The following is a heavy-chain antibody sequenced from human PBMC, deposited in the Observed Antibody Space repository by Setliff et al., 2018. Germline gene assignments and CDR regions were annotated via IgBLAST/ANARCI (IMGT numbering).Heavy chain of an antibody. D-gene: IGHD3-22*01. CDR3: ARVRYYYDSSGWFDP. CDR2: ISAYNGNT. Sequence: ASVKVSCKASGYTFTSYGISWVRQAPGQGLEWMGWISAYNGNTNYAQKLQGRVTMTPDTSTSTAYMELRSLRSDDTAVYYCARVRYYYDSSGWFDPWGQGTLVTVSS. V-gene: IGHV1-18*01. CDR1: GYTFTSYG. J-gene: IGHJ5*02.